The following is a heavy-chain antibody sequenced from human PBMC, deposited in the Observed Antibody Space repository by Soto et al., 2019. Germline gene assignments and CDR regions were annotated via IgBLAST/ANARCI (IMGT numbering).Heavy chain of an antibody. Sequence: ASVKVSCKASGYTFTSYGISWVRQAPGQGLEWMGWVSAYNGNTNYAQKLQCRVTMTTDTSTSTAYMELRSLRADDTAVYYCASHGDCSSTSCYPSQFYYYCMDVWCQGTTVTVS. CDR2: VSAYNGNT. V-gene: IGHV1-18*01. CDR1: GYTFTSYG. J-gene: IGHJ6*02. D-gene: IGHD2-2*01. CDR3: ASHGDCSSTSCYPSQFYYYCMDV.